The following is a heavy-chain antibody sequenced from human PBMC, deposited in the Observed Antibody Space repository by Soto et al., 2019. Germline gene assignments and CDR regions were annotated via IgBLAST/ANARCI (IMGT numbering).Heavy chain of an antibody. D-gene: IGHD3-16*02. J-gene: IGHJ4*02. CDR3: ARHAVITLGGVIVSNYFSY. V-gene: IGHV4-59*08. CDR1: GGSLSSYY. Sequence: ASGTLSLTPPVSGGSLSSYYWGWVRQPPGKGLEWIGYIYHSGSTNYSSSFQGHVTFSVDKSISTAYLHWRGLKASDTAMYYCARHAVITLGGVIVSNYFSYWGQGTLVTVSS. CDR2: IYHSGST.